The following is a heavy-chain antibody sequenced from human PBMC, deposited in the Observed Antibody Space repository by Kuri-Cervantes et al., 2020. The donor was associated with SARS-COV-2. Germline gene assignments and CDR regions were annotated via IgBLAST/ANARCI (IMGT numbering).Heavy chain of an antibody. J-gene: IGHJ3*02. V-gene: IGHV3-23*01. Sequence: GGSLRLSCAASGFTFSSYAMSWVRQAPGKGLEWVSAISGSGGSTYYAGSVKGRFTISRDNSKNTLYLQMNSLRAEDTAVYYCAIHFDWLLYGAFDIWGQGTMATVSS. CDR3: AIHFDWLLYGAFDI. CDR2: ISGSGGST. D-gene: IGHD3-9*01. CDR1: GFTFSSYA.